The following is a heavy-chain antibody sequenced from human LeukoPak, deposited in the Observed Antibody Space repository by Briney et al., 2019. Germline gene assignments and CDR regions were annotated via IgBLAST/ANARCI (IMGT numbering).Heavy chain of an antibody. D-gene: IGHD4-17*01. J-gene: IGHJ4*02. V-gene: IGHV4-59*01. CDR3: VRPSRYGESDY. CDR1: GGSISSYY. CDR2: VYYSGST. Sequence: SETLSLTCTVSGGSISSYYWSWIRQPPGKGLEWIGYVYYSGSTNYNPSLKSRVTISVDTSKNQFSLKLSSVTAADTAVYYCVRPSRYGESDYWGQGTLVTVSS.